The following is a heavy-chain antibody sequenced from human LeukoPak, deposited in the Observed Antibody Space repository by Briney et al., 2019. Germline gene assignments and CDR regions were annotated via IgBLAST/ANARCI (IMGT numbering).Heavy chain of an antibody. CDR1: GYTFTGYY. J-gene: IGHJ3*02. CDR3: ARHSGIVGADDAFDI. Sequence: ASVKVSCKASGYTFTGYYMHWVRQAPGQGLEWMGWINPNSGGTNYAQKFQGWVTMTRDTSIGTAYMELSRLRSDDTAVYYCARHSGIVGADDAFDIWGQGTMVTVSS. CDR2: INPNSGGT. D-gene: IGHD1-26*01. V-gene: IGHV1-2*04.